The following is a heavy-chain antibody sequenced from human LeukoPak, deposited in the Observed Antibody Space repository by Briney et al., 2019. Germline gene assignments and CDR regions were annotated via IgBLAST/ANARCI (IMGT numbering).Heavy chain of an antibody. CDR1: GGSISSYY. D-gene: IGHD2-8*01. J-gene: IGHJ3*02. CDR3: AWGPRMVDMNGYAFDI. V-gene: IGHV4-4*07. Sequence: SETLSLTCIVSGGSISSYYWNWIRQSAGKGLEWIGRIYIGGSTSYNPSLKSRVTMSVDTSKIQFSLNLTSVTAADTALYYCAWGPRMVDMNGYAFDIWGPGTTVIVSS. CDR2: IYIGGST.